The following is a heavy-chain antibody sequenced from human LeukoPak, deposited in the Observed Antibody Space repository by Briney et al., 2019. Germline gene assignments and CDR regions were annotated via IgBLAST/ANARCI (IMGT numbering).Heavy chain of an antibody. CDR3: ASGHSSSWFFFDY. Sequence: GRSLRLSCAASGFTFSSYAMHWVRQAPGKGLEWVAVISYDGSNKYYADSVKGRFTISRDNAKNSLYLQMNSLRAEDTAVYYCASGHSSSWFFFDYWGQGTLVTVSS. CDR1: GFTFSSYA. J-gene: IGHJ4*02. CDR2: ISYDGSNK. V-gene: IGHV3-30-3*01. D-gene: IGHD6-13*01.